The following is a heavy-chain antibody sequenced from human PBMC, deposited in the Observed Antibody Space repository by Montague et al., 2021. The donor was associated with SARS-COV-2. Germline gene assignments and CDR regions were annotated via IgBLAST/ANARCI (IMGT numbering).Heavy chain of an antibody. J-gene: IGHJ6*02. V-gene: IGHV2-70*01. Sequence: VKPTQTLTLTCTFSGFSLSTSGMCVSWIRQPPGKALEWLALIDWDDDKYYSTSLKTRLTISKDTSKSQVVLTMTNMDPVDTATYYCARINSDPLDYYYYGMDVWGQGTTVTVSS. CDR2: IDWDDDK. CDR1: GFSLSTSGMC. CDR3: ARINSDPLDYYYYGMDV. D-gene: IGHD1-1*01.